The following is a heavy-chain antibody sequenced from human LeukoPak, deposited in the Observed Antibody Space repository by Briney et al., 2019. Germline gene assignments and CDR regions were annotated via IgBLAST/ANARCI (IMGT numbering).Heavy chain of an antibody. CDR1: GYTFTSYY. Sequence: GASVKVSCKASGYTFTSYYMHWVRQAPGQGLEWMGIINPSGGSTSYAQKFQGRVTMTRDMSTSTVYMEPSSLRSEDTAVYYCARDAWGHYDILTGKGWFDPWGQGTLVTVSS. J-gene: IGHJ5*02. V-gene: IGHV1-46*01. CDR3: ARDAWGHYDILTGKGWFDP. D-gene: IGHD3-9*01. CDR2: INPSGGST.